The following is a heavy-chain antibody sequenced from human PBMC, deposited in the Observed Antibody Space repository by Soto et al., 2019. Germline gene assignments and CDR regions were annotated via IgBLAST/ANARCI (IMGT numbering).Heavy chain of an antibody. Sequence: ETLSLTCTVSGGSISSYYWSWIRQPPGKGLEWIGYIYYSGSTNYNPSLKSRVTISVDTSKNQFPLKLSSVTAADTAVYYCARAQGDSSGYFGPLAYYYYGMDVWGQGTTVTVSS. J-gene: IGHJ6*02. D-gene: IGHD3-22*01. CDR2: IYYSGST. V-gene: IGHV4-59*01. CDR1: GGSISSYY. CDR3: ARAQGDSSGYFGPLAYYYYGMDV.